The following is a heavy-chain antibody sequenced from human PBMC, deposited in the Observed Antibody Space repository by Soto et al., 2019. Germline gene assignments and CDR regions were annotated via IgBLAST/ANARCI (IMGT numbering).Heavy chain of an antibody. V-gene: IGHV3-74*01. Sequence: EVQLVESGGGLVQPGGSLRLSCAASGFTFSSYWMHWVRQAPGKGLVWVSRINSDGSITTYADSVKGRFTISRDNARNTLYLQLNSLRAEDTALYYCAREGDSSWNGYRYFDLWGRGTLVTVSS. CDR2: INSDGSIT. CDR3: AREGDSSWNGYRYFDL. D-gene: IGHD6-13*01. CDR1: GFTFSSYW. J-gene: IGHJ2*01.